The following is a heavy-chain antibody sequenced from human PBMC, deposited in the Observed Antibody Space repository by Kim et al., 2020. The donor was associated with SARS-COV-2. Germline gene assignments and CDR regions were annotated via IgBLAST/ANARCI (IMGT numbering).Heavy chain of an antibody. CDR2: IYYSGST. Sequence: SETLSLTCTVSGGSISSYYWSWIRQRPGKGLEWIGYIYYSGSTNYNPSLKSRVTISVDTSKNQFPLKLSPVTAADTAVYYCARDHREWLQYTANWYFDPWGHGTLVTVSS. CDR1: GGSISSYY. J-gene: IGHJ2*01. V-gene: IGHV4-59*01. CDR3: ARDHREWLQYTANWYFDP. D-gene: IGHD3-3*01.